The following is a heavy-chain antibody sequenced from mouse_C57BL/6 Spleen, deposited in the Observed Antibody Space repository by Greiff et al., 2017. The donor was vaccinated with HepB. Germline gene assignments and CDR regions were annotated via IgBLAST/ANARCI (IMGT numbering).Heavy chain of an antibody. CDR2: IRSKSNNYAT. D-gene: IGHD2-3*01. Sequence: EVMLVESGGGLVQPKGSLKLSCAASGFSFNTYAMNWVRQAPGKGLEWVARIRSKSNNYATYYADSVKDRFTISRDDSESMLYLQMNNLKTEDTAIYYCVSPIYDGYWFAYWGQGTLVTVSA. CDR3: VSPIYDGYWFAY. CDR1: GFSFNTYA. V-gene: IGHV10-1*01. J-gene: IGHJ3*01.